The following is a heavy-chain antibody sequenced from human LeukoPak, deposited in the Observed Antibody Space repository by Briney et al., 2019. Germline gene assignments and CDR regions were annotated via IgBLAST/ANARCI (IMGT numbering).Heavy chain of an antibody. Sequence: GGSLRLSCAASGFTFSDYYMSWIRQAPGKGLEWVSYISSSGSTIYYADSVKGRFTISRDNAKNSLYLQMNSLRAEDTAVYYCAKSRLTLSGDCHYWGQGTLVTVSS. D-gene: IGHD2-21*02. CDR1: GFTFSDYY. CDR2: ISSSGSTI. J-gene: IGHJ4*02. V-gene: IGHV3-11*01. CDR3: AKSRLTLSGDCHY.